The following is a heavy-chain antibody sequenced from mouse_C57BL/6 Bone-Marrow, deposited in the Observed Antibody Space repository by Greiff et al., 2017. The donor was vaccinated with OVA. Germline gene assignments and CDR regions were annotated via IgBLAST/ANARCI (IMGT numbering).Heavy chain of an antibody. Sequence: QVQLQQPGAELVMPGASVKLSCKASGYTFTSYWMHWVKQRPGQGLEWIGEIDPSDSYTNYNQKFKGQSTLTVDKSTSTAYMQLSSLTSEDPAFYYWAREDDAWFAYWGQGTLVTVSA. J-gene: IGHJ3*01. CDR2: IDPSDSYT. CDR1: GYTFTSYW. CDR3: AREDDAWFAY. V-gene: IGHV1-69*01.